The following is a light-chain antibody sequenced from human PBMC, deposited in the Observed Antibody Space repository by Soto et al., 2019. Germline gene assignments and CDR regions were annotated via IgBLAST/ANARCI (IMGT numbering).Light chain of an antibody. Sequence: DIQMTQSPSSVSASVGDRVTITCRASQGIGDRLAWYQQRPGKVPQLVVYFASTLPSGVPSRFSASGSGAEFILTTNPLQAEDFATYYCLHTFSFPRTFGQGTKVDIK. J-gene: IGKJ1*01. CDR3: LHTFSFPRT. CDR1: QGIGDR. CDR2: FAS. V-gene: IGKV1-12*01.